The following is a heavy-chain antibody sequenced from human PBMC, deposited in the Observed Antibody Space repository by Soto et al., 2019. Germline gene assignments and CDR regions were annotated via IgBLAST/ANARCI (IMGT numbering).Heavy chain of an antibody. J-gene: IGHJ4*02. CDR1: GFTFSSYA. V-gene: IGHV3-23*01. CDR3: AKDSLWFGELLSILFDY. Sequence: GGSLRLSCAASGFTFSSYAMSWVRQAPGKGLEWVSAISGSGGSTYYADSVKGRFTISRDNSKNTLYLQMNSRRAEDTAVYYCAKDSLWFGELLSILFDYWGQGTLVTVSS. D-gene: IGHD3-10*01. CDR2: ISGSGGST.